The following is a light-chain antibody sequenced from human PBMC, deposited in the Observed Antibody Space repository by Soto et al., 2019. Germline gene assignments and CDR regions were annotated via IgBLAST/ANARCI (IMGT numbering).Light chain of an antibody. Sequence: QSVLTQPPSVSGAPGQRVTISCTGSSANIGSAYKLDWYQQLPGTARKLLIYGNNNRPSGVPARFSGSKSGTSASLAIAGIQAEDEGDYYCQSYDSSLSGYVFGTGTKVTVL. CDR2: GNN. J-gene: IGLJ1*01. CDR3: QSYDSSLSGYV. CDR1: SANIGSAYK. V-gene: IGLV1-40*01.